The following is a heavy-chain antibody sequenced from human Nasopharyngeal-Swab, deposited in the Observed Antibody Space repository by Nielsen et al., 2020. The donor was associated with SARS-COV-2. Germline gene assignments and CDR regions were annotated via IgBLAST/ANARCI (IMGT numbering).Heavy chain of an antibody. CDR3: ARAYYYGSGRFGGMDV. CDR2: IIPILGIA. J-gene: IGHJ6*02. CDR1: GGTFSSYA. D-gene: IGHD3-10*01. Sequence: SSVKVSCKASGGTFSSYAISWVRQAPGQGLEWMGGIIPILGIANYAQNFQGRVTITADKSTSTAYMELSSLRSEDTAVYYCARAYYYGSGRFGGMDVWGQGTTVTVSS. V-gene: IGHV1-69*10.